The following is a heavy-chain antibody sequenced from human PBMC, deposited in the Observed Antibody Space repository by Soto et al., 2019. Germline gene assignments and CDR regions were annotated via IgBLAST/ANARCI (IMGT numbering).Heavy chain of an antibody. CDR3: ARVMWDGYMEGVFDY. J-gene: IGHJ4*02. Sequence: PSETLSLTCAVSGGSISSGGYSWSWIRQPPGKGLEWIGYIYHSGSTYYNPSLKSRVTISVDRSKNQFSLKLSSVTAADTAVYYCARVMWDGYMEGVFDYWGQGTLVTVSS. CDR2: IYHSGST. V-gene: IGHV4-30-2*01. D-gene: IGHD5-12*01. CDR1: GGSISSGGYS.